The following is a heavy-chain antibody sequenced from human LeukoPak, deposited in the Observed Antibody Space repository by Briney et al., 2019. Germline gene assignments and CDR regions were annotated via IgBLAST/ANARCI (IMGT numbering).Heavy chain of an antibody. CDR3: AGGWRSSGFYYFDY. D-gene: IGHD3-22*01. CDR2: IYYSGST. CDR1: GGSISSYY. J-gene: IGHJ4*02. V-gene: IGHV4-59*01. Sequence: SSETLSLTCTVSGGSISSYYWSWIRQPPGKGLEWIGYIYYSGSTNYNPSLRSRVTISVDTSKNQFSLKLSSVTAADTAVYYCAGGWRSSGFYYFDYWGQGTLVTVSS.